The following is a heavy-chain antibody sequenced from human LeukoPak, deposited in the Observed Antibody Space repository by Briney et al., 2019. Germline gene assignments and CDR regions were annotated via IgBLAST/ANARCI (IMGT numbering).Heavy chain of an antibody. CDR1: GGSFSGYY. CDR2: INHSGST. V-gene: IGHV4-34*01. Sequence: SETLSLTCAVYGGSFSGYYWSWIRQPPGKGLEWLGEINHSGSTNYNPSLKSRVTISVDTSKNQFSLKLSSVTAADTAVYYCARGSDTAMVTGFDYWGQGTLVTVSS. J-gene: IGHJ4*02. D-gene: IGHD5-18*01. CDR3: ARGSDTAMVTGFDY.